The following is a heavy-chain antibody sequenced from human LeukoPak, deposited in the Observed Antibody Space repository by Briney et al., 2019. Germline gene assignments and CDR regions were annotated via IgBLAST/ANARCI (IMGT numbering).Heavy chain of an antibody. CDR2: IYYSGST. D-gene: IGHD3-22*01. V-gene: IGHV4-39*07. CDR1: GGSISSSSYY. J-gene: IGHJ5*02. Sequence: SETLSLTCTVSGGSISSSSYYWGWIRQPPGKGLEWIGSIYYSGSTNYNPSLKSRVTISVDTSKNQFSLKLSSVTAADTAVYYCAAGGLTMIPAPLDPWGQGTLVTVSS. CDR3: AAGGLTMIPAPLDP.